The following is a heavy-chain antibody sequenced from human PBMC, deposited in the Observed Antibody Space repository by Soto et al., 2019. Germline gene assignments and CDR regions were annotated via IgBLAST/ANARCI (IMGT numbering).Heavy chain of an antibody. CDR3: TRESDSSSWYGTG. CDR2: IRSKAYGGTT. CDR1: GFTFGDYA. Sequence: GGSLRLSCTASGFTFGDYAMSWFRQAPGKGLEWVGFIRSKAYGGTTEYDASVKGRFTISRDDSKSIAYLQMNSLKTEDTAVYYCTRESDSSSWYGTGWGQGTMVTVAS. J-gene: IGHJ3*01. D-gene: IGHD6-13*01. V-gene: IGHV3-49*03.